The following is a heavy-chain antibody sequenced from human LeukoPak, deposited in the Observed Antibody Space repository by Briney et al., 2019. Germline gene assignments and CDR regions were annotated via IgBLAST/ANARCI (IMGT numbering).Heavy chain of an antibody. V-gene: IGHV4-30-2*01. D-gene: IGHD3-22*01. CDR2: IYHSGST. Sequence: SQTLSLTCTVSGGSISSGGYSWSWIRQPPGKGLEWIGYIYHSGSTYYNPSLKSRVTISVDRSKNQFSLKLSSVTAADTAVYYCARDDRDDSSGYWLYWGQGTLVTVSS. CDR3: ARDDRDDSSGYWLY. CDR1: GGSISSGGYS. J-gene: IGHJ4*02.